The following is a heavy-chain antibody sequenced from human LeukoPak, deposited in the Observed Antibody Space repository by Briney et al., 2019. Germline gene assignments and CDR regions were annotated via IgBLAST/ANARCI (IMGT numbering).Heavy chain of an antibody. Sequence: AGGSLRLSCAASGFTFSTYAMSWVRQAPGKGLEWVSGISISGGSAYYADSVKGRFTISRDNSKNTLYLQMNSLRAEDTAVYYCAKEVLGYFDLNWLDPWGQGTLVTVSS. CDR2: ISISGGSA. V-gene: IGHV3-23*01. CDR3: AKEVLGYFDLNWLDP. CDR1: GFTFSTYA. J-gene: IGHJ5*02. D-gene: IGHD3-9*01.